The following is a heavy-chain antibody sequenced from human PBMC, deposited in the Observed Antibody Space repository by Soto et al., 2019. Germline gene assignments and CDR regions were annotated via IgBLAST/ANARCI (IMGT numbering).Heavy chain of an antibody. V-gene: IGHV3-30*03. CDR1: GFTFSNYG. CDR2: ISYDGSSK. Sequence: QVQLVESGGGVVQPGRSLRLSCAASGFTFSNYGMYWVRQAPGKGLEWVAFISYDGSSKFYADPMKGRHTISRDNSKNTLYLQMNSLRAEDTAVYYCVTGIGNDWALDYWGQGTLVTVSS. D-gene: IGHD1-1*01. CDR3: VTGIGNDWALDY. J-gene: IGHJ4*02.